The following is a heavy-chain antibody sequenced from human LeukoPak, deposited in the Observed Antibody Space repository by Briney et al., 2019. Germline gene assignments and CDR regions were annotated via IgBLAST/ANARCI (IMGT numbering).Heavy chain of an antibody. CDR2: MYHSGST. D-gene: IGHD2-15*01. Sequence: PSETLSLTCTVSGYSISSGYYWGWIRQPPGKGLECIGTMYHSGSTFYNPSLKSRVTISVDTSKNQFSLKLTSMTAADTAVYYCARVEYCNVGNCYFRPGAYWGQGTLVTVSS. J-gene: IGHJ4*02. CDR3: ARVEYCNVGNCYFRPGAY. V-gene: IGHV4-38-2*02. CDR1: GYSISSGYY.